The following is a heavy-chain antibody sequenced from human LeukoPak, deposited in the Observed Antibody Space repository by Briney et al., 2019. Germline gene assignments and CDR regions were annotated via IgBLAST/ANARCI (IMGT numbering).Heavy chain of an antibody. CDR3: ARDHGWLQYFDY. V-gene: IGHV1-46*01. Sequence: GASVKVSCKAFGYTFTSYYMHWVRQAPGQGLEWMGIINPSGGSTSYAQKFQGRVTMTRDTSTSTVYMELSSLRSEDTAVYYCARDHGWLQYFDYWGQGTLVTVSS. CDR1: GYTFTSYY. CDR2: INPSGGST. D-gene: IGHD5-24*01. J-gene: IGHJ4*02.